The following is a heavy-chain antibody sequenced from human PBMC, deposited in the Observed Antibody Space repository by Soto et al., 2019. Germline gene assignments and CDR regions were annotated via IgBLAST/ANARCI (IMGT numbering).Heavy chain of an antibody. Sequence: HPGGSLRLSCAASGFTFSSYSMNWVRQAPGKGLEWVSYISSSSSTIYYADSVKGRFTISRDNAKNSLYLQMNSLRAEDTAVYYCAKLRESSSFASYYFDDWGQGTLVPVSS. CDR1: GFTFSSYS. CDR3: AKLRESSSFASYYFDD. V-gene: IGHV3-48*01. J-gene: IGHJ4*02. D-gene: IGHD6-13*01. CDR2: ISSSSSTI.